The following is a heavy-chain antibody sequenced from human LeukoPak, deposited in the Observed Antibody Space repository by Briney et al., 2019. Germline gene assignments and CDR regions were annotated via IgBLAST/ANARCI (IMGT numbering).Heavy chain of an antibody. V-gene: IGHV3-48*04. CDR3: ARAYDSSGYYYGNHAFDI. CDR1: GFTFSSYA. D-gene: IGHD3-22*01. J-gene: IGHJ3*02. CDR2: ISSSGSTI. Sequence: GGSLRLSCAASGFTFSSYAMSWVRQAPGKGLEWVSYISSSGSTIYYADSVKGRFTISRDNAKNSLYLQMNSLRAEDTAVYYCARAYDSSGYYYGNHAFDIWGQGTMVTVSS.